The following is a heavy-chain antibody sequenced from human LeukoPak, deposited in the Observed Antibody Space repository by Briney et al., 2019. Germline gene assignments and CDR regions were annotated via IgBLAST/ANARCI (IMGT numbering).Heavy chain of an antibody. Sequence: ASVKVSCKASGYTFTSYGISWVRQAPGQGLEWMGWISAYNGNTNYAQKLQGRVTMTTDTSTSTAYMELRSLRSDDTAVYYCARDHRGVSDDSSGYPRFDYWGQGTLVTVSS. V-gene: IGHV1-18*01. D-gene: IGHD3-22*01. CDR3: ARDHRGVSDDSSGYPRFDY. CDR2: ISAYNGNT. CDR1: GYTFTSYG. J-gene: IGHJ4*02.